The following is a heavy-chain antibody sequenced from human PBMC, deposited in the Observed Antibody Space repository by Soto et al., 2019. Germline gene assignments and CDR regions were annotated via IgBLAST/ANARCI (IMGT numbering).Heavy chain of an antibody. V-gene: IGHV1-24*01. Sequence: QVQLVQSGAEVKKPGASVKVSCKVSGYTLTELSMHWVRQAPGKGLEWMGGFDPEDGETIYAQQFQGRITMTAATSTDTVYMEMSSPRAEDTAVYYCATYYGGNSGRDYWSQVTLVMVSA. D-gene: IGHD4-17*01. CDR2: FDPEDGET. J-gene: IGHJ4*02. CDR3: ATYYGGNSGRDY. CDR1: GYTLTELS.